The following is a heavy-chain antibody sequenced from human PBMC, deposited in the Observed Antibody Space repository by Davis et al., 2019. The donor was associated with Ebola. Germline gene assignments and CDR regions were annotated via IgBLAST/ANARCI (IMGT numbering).Heavy chain of an antibody. CDR1: GGSIISSSSY. V-gene: IGHV4-39*07. Sequence: MPGGSLRLSCTVSGGSIISSSSYWGWIRQPPRKGLEWIGSIYYSGITYYNPSLKSRVTISVDTSKNQFSLKLSSVTAADTAVYYCARDGISVVVDRGMDVWGKGTTVTVSS. J-gene: IGHJ6*04. CDR3: ARDGISVVVDRGMDV. D-gene: IGHD2-2*01. CDR2: IYYSGIT.